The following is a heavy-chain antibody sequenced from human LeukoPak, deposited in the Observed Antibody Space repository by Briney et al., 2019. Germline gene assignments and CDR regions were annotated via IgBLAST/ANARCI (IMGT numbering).Heavy chain of an antibody. D-gene: IGHD3-10*01. CDR2: INPSGGST. Sequence: GASVKVPCKASGYTFTSYYMHWVRQAPGQGLEWMGIINPSGGSTSYAQKFQGRVTITRDMSTSTVYMELSSLRSEDTAVYYCALLVDSGFDYWGQGTLVTVSS. J-gene: IGHJ4*02. CDR3: ALLVDSGFDY. V-gene: IGHV1-46*03. CDR1: GYTFTSYY.